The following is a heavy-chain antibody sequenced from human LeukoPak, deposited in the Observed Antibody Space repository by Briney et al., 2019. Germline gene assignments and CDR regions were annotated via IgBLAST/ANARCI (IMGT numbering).Heavy chain of an antibody. J-gene: IGHJ6*02. CDR3: TRDLMDYDVSTGLHHYYMDV. CDR1: GFTFNSYS. CDR2: INGDGRNI. D-gene: IGHD3-9*01. V-gene: IGHV3-74*01. Sequence: TGGSLRLSCAASGFTFNSYSLNWVRQAPGKGLEWVSRINGDGRNINYADSVRGRFTISRDNAKNTLYLQMNTLRVEDTAVYYCTRDLMDYDVSTGLHHYYMDVWGQGTTVTVSS.